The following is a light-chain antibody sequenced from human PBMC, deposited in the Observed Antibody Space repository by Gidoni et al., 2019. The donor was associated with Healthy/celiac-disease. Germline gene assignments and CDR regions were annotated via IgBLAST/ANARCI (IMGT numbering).Light chain of an antibody. CDR2: EVG. CDR3: SSYTSSSTLGV. CDR1: SSDVGGYNY. Sequence: QSALPQPASVSGSPGQSITISCTGTSSDVGGYNYVSWYQQHPGKAPKLMIYEVGNRPSGVSNRFSGSKSGNTASLTISGLQAEDEADYYCSSYTSSSTLGVFGGGTKLTVL. V-gene: IGLV2-14*01. J-gene: IGLJ3*02.